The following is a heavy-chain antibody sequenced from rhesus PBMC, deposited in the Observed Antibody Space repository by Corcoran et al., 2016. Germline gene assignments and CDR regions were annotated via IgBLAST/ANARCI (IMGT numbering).Heavy chain of an antibody. CDR3: AKVGGSWGY. Sequence: EVQLVESGGGLAKPGGSLRLSCAASGFTFSSYWMNWVRKTPGKGLECISAINRGGGSTYYADSVKGRFTISRDNSKNTLSLQMNSLRAEDTAVYYCAKVGGSWGYWGQGVLVTVSS. J-gene: IGHJ4*01. D-gene: IGHD6-25*01. CDR2: INRGGGST. V-gene: IGHV3S42*01. CDR1: GFTFSSYW.